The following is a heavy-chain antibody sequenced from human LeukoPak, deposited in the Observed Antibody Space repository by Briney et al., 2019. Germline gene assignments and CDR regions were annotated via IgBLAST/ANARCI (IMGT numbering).Heavy chain of an antibody. D-gene: IGHD4-23*01. CDR2: IYYSGST. Sequence: SETPSLTCTVSGGSISSYYWSWIRQPPGKGLEWIEYIYYSGSTNYNPSLKSRVTISVDTSKNQFSLKLSSVTAADTAVYYCARSSVSWGGNRFDYWGQGTLVTVSS. V-gene: IGHV4-59*08. CDR1: GGSISSYY. J-gene: IGHJ4*02. CDR3: ARSSVSWGGNRFDY.